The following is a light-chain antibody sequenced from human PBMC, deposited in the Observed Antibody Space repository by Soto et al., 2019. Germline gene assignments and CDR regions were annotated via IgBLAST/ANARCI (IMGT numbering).Light chain of an antibody. CDR3: QGHSTYPRT. CDR2: GAS. J-gene: IGKJ1*01. Sequence: IQLTQSPSFLSASVGDTVTITCRASQGISTYLAWYQQKPGKAPKNLIYGASTLQSGVPSRFSGSGSGTEFTLTISSLQPEDFATYYCQGHSTYPRTFGPGTKVEIK. CDR1: QGISTY. V-gene: IGKV1-9*01.